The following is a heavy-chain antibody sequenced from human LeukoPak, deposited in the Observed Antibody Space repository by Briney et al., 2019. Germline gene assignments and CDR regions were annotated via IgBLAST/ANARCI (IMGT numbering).Heavy chain of an antibody. V-gene: IGHV4-59*08. CDR2: IHYSGST. CDR3: ARHEPYRVPVAGTYYSYPMDV. Sequence: PSETLSLICSVSGGSISSYYWSWIRQPPGKGLEWIAYIHYSGSTNYNPSLKSRLTISVDTSKNQFSLKLTSVTAADTAVYYCARHEPYRVPVAGTYYSYPMDVWGQGITVTVSS. J-gene: IGHJ6*02. CDR1: GGSISSYY. D-gene: IGHD6-19*01.